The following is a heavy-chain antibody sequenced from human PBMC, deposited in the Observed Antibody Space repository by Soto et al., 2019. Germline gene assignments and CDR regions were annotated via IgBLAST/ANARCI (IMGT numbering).Heavy chain of an antibody. J-gene: IGHJ4*02. CDR1: GFTFSSYA. CDR3: ARENYDFWRGDLPGY. D-gene: IGHD3-3*01. Sequence: GGSLRLSCAASGFTFSSYAMHWVRQAPGKGLEWVAVISYDGSNKYYADSVKGRFTISRDNSKNTLYLQMNSLRAEDTAVYYCARENYDFWRGDLPGYWGQGTLVTVSS. V-gene: IGHV3-30-3*01. CDR2: ISYDGSNK.